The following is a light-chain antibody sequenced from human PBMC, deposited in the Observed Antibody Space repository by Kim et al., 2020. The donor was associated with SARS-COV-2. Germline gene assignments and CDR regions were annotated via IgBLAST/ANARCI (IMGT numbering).Light chain of an antibody. CDR3: QQYDSLPYS. J-gene: IGKJ2*03. Sequence: SASVGDRVTIPCQASQDITNYLNWYQHKPGKAPKVLIYDASNLETGVPSRFSGKRSGTDFTFTISSLQPEDVATYFCQQYDSLPYSFGQGTKLEI. V-gene: IGKV1-33*01. CDR1: QDITNY. CDR2: DAS.